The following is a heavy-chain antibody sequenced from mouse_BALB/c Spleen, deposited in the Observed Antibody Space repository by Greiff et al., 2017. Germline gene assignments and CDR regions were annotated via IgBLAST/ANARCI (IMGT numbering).Heavy chain of an antibody. CDR1: GFTFSSYA. D-gene: IGHD2-4*01. Sequence: EVKLMESGGGLVKPGGSLKLSCAASGFTFSSYAMSWVRQTPEKRLEWVATISSGGSYTYYPDSVKGRFTISRDNAKNTLYLQMSSLRSEDTAMYYCARRSSTMITTEGVWFAYWGQGTLVTVSA. CDR2: ISSGGSYT. CDR3: ARRSSTMITTEGVWFAY. V-gene: IGHV5-9-3*01. J-gene: IGHJ3*01.